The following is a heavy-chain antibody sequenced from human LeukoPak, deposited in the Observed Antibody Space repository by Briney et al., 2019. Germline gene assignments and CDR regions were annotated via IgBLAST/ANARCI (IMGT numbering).Heavy chain of an antibody. D-gene: IGHD3-10*01. J-gene: IGHJ4*02. CDR2: IYYSGST. CDR3: ARTPANLRVGGLDY. Sequence: SETLSLTCTVSGGSISSYYWSWIRQPPGKGLEWIGYIYYSGSTYYNPSLKSRVTISVDTSKNQFSLKLSSVTAADTAVYYCARTPANLRVGGLDYWGQGTLVTVSS. V-gene: IGHV4-59*06. CDR1: GGSISSYY.